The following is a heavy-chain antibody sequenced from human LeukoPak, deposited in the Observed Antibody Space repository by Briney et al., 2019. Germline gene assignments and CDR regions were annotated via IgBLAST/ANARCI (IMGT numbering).Heavy chain of an antibody. CDR3: ARLTSSSWYGNYYYGMDV. CDR2: IYYSGST. J-gene: IGHJ6*02. Sequence: SETLSLTCTASGGSISRYYWSWIRQPPGKGLEWIGYIYYSGSTKYNPSLKSRVTISVDTSKNQFSLKLSSVTAADTAVYYCARLTSSSWYGNYYYGMDVWGQGTTVTVSS. V-gene: IGHV4-59*01. D-gene: IGHD6-13*01. CDR1: GGSISRYY.